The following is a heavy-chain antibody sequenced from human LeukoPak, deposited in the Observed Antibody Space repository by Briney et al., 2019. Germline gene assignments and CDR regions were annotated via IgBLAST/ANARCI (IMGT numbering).Heavy chain of an antibody. Sequence: SGTLSLTCAVYGGSFSGYYWSWIRQPPGKGLEWIGEINHSGSTNHNPSLKSRVTTSLDTSKNQVSLELSSVTAADTAVYYCARDRGQPGQMFFDYWGQGTLVTVSS. J-gene: IGHJ4*02. D-gene: IGHD3-10*01. CDR3: ARDRGQPGQMFFDY. V-gene: IGHV4-34*01. CDR1: GGSFSGYY. CDR2: INHSGST.